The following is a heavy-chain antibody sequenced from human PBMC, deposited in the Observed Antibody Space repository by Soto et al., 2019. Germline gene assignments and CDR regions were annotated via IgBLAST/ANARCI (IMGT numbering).Heavy chain of an antibody. J-gene: IGHJ4*02. D-gene: IGHD2-15*01. CDR1: GGTFSSYA. V-gene: IGHV1-69*13. CDR3: ASWSVGGGSCL. Sequence: ASVKVSCRASGGTFSSYAISWVRQAPGQGLEWMGGIIPIFGTANYAQKFQGRVTITADESTSTAYMELSSLRSEDTAVYYCASWSVGGGSCLWGQGTQVTVSS. CDR2: IIPIFGTA.